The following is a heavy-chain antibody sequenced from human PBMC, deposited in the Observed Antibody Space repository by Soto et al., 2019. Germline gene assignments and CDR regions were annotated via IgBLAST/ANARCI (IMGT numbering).Heavy chain of an antibody. CDR3: ARDKITGLLDY. J-gene: IGHJ4*02. CDR2: INNSGST. CDR1: GGSFSGYY. D-gene: IGHD2-8*02. V-gene: IGHV4-34*01. Sequence: QVQLQQWGAGLLKPSETLSLTCAVYGGSFSGYYWTWIRQPPGTGLEWIGEINNSGSTNYNPSLKSRVTISLDTPKNQCCLTLTSVTAADTAVYYCARDKITGLLDYWGQGTRVTVSS.